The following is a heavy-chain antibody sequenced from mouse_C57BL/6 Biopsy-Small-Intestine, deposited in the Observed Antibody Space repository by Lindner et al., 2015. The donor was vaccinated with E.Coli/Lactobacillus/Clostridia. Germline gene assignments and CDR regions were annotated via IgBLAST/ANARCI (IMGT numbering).Heavy chain of an antibody. J-gene: IGHJ2*01. CDR3: AKVTTAPFDY. CDR1: GYAFSSSW. Sequence: VQLQESGPELVKPGASVKISCKASGYAFSSSWMNWVKQRPGEGLEWIGRIYPGDGDTNYNGKFKGKATLTADKSSSTAYMQLSSLTSEDSAVYFCAKVTTAPFDYWGQGTTLTVSS. D-gene: IGHD1-2*01. V-gene: IGHV1-82*01. CDR2: IYPGDGDT.